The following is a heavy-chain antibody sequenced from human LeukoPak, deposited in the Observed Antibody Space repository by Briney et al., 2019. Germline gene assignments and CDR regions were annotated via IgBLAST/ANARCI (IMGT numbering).Heavy chain of an antibody. CDR3: ARGGDDEAFDI. V-gene: IGHV4-59*01. D-gene: IGHD1-1*01. CDR2: IYYSGST. CDR1: GGSISSYY. Sequence: SETLSLTCTVSGGSISSYYWSWIRQPPGKGLEWIGYIYYSGSTNYNPSLKSRVTISVDTSKNQFSLKLSSVTAADTAVYYCARGGDDEAFDIWGQGTMVTVSS. J-gene: IGHJ3*02.